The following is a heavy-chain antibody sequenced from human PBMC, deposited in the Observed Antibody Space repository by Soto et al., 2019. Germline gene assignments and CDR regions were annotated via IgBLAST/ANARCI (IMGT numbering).Heavy chain of an antibody. Sequence: GGSLRLSCAASGFTFSSYDMHWVRQATGKGLEWVSAIGTAGDTYYPGSVKGRFTISRENVKNSLYLQMNSLRAGDTAVYYCARASLAWSLDPWGQGTLVTVSS. CDR3: ARASLAWSLDP. CDR2: IGTAGDT. CDR1: GFTFSSYD. V-gene: IGHV3-13*04. D-gene: IGHD3-3*01. J-gene: IGHJ5*02.